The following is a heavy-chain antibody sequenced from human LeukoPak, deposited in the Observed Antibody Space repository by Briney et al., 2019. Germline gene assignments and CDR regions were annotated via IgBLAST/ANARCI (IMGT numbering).Heavy chain of an antibody. Sequence: GGSLRLSCAASGFTFSSYWMSWVRQAPGKGLEWVANIKQDGSEKYYVVSVEGRFTISGDNAKNSLYLQMNSLRAEDTAVYYCARGSDCGGDCYPKYFDYWGQGTLVTVSS. J-gene: IGHJ4*02. D-gene: IGHD2-21*02. V-gene: IGHV3-7*01. CDR1: GFTFSSYW. CDR3: ARGSDCGGDCYPKYFDY. CDR2: IKQDGSEK.